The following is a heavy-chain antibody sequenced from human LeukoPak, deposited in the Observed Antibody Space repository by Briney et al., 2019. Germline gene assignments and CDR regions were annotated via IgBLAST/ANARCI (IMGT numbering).Heavy chain of an antibody. D-gene: IGHD3-22*01. CDR3: AKRGVVIRVILVGFHKEAYYFDS. Sequence: GGSLRLSCAVSGITLNNYGMSWVRQAPGKGLEWVAGIRDSGGRTNYADSVKGRFTISRDNPKNTLYLQMNSLRAEDTAVYFCAKRGVVIRVILVGFHKEAYYFDSWVQGGLVTVSS. J-gene: IGHJ4*02. CDR2: IRDSGGRT. CDR1: GITLNNYG. V-gene: IGHV3-23*01.